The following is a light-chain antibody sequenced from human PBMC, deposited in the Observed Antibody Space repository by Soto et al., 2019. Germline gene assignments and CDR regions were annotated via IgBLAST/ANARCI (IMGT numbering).Light chain of an antibody. CDR3: QQYGSSRWT. CDR1: QSISSTY. Sequence: PGERVTLSCRASQSISSTYLAWYQQKPGQAPRPLISAASNRATGTPDRFSGSGSGTDFTLTISRLEPEDFAVYYCQQYGSSRWTFGQGTKVEVK. J-gene: IGKJ1*01. CDR2: AAS. V-gene: IGKV3-20*01.